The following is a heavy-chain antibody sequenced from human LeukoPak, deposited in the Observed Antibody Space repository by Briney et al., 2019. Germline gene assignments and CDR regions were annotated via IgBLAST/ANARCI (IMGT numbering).Heavy chain of an antibody. D-gene: IGHD6-13*01. CDR2: IYHSGST. Sequence: SETLSLTCAVSGGSISSSNWWSWVRQPPGKGLEWIGEIYHSGSTNYNPSHKSRVTISVDKSKNQFSLKLSSVTAADTAVYYCARKAGIAAAGLDYWGQGTLVTVSS. CDR3: ARKAGIAAAGLDY. V-gene: IGHV4-4*02. J-gene: IGHJ4*02. CDR1: GGSISSSNW.